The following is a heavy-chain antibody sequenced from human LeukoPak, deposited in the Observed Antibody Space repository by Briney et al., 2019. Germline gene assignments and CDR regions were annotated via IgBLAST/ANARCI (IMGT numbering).Heavy chain of an antibody. Sequence: SQTLSLTCAIFGDSVSSNSASWNWIRQSSSRGLEWLGRTYYRSKWHNDYEPSLKSRIIINPDTSKNQFSLKLSSVTAADTAVYYCARHEGYCTNGVCPFDYWGQGTLVTVSS. CDR2: TYYRSKWHN. J-gene: IGHJ4*02. V-gene: IGHV6-1*01. CDR3: ARHEGYCTNGVCPFDY. CDR1: GDSVSSNSAS. D-gene: IGHD2-8*01.